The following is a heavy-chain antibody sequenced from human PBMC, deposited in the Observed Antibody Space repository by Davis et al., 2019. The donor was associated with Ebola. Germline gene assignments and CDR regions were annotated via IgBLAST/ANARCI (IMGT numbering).Heavy chain of an antibody. CDR3: ARGRHLSVSPFAY. CDR2: VEHHGRT. CDR1: GGSISPYY. V-gene: IGHV4-59*01. J-gene: IGHJ4*02. D-gene: IGHD5/OR15-5a*01. Sequence: PGGSLRLSCTVSGGSISPYYWSWIRQTPGKGLDWIGYVEHHGRTEYIPSFNSRVTISVDTSKNQFSLKLRSVTAADTAVFYCARGRHLSVSPFAYWGQGILVTVSP.